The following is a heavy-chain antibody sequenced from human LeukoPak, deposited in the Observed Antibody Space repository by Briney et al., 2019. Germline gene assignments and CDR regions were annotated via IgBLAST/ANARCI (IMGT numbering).Heavy chain of an antibody. D-gene: IGHD3-10*01. Sequence: ASVKVSCKASGYTCSNYAVHWVRQAPGQRLEWMGWINAGNGDTKYSQKFQGRVTITRDTSATTAYMELSSLRSEDTAVYYCARDLTMVRGVLHWFDPWGQGTLVTVSS. CDR3: ARDLTMVRGVLHWFDP. CDR1: GYTCSNYA. J-gene: IGHJ5*02. V-gene: IGHV1-3*01. CDR2: INAGNGDT.